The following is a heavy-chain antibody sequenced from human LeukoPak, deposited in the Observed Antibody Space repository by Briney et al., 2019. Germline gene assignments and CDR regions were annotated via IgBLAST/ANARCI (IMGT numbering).Heavy chain of an antibody. D-gene: IGHD4-17*01. CDR1: GFTVSTQY. CDR2: IYRGGST. Sequence: PGGCLRLACAASGFTVSTQYIGSVRQAPGKGLEWDSVIYRGGSTYYADSVKGRFTISRDNSKNTLYLQMNSLRAEDTAVHYCAIETTDGMDVWGQGTTVTVSS. CDR3: AIETTDGMDV. J-gene: IGHJ6*02. V-gene: IGHV3-66*02.